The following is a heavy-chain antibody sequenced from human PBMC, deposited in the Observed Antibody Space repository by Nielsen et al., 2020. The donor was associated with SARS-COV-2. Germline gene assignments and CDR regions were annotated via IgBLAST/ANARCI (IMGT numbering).Heavy chain of an antibody. CDR3: AISLYDTNWGIDY. V-gene: IGHV1-3*01. J-gene: IGHJ4*02. CDR1: GYTFTSYA. D-gene: IGHD5/OR15-5a*01. Sequence: ASVKVSFKASGYTFTSYAMHWVRQAPGQRLEWMGWINAGNGNTKYSQKFQGRVTITRDTSASTAYMELSSLRSEDTAVYYCAISLYDTNWGIDYWGQGTLVTVSS. CDR2: INAGNGNT.